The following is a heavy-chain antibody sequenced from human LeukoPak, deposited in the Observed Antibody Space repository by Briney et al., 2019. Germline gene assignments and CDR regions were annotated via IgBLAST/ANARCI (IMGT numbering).Heavy chain of an antibody. D-gene: IGHD3-22*01. CDR3: ASEAYYYDSSGYYFPGGFDY. J-gene: IGHJ4*02. CDR2: ISSSSSTI. CDR1: GFTFSSYG. V-gene: IGHV3-48*01. Sequence: AGGSLRLSCAASGFTFSSYGMTWVRQAPGKGLEWVSYISSSSSTIYYADSVKGRFTISRDNAKNSLYLQMNSLRAEDTAVYYCASEAYYYDSSGYYFPGGFDYWGQGTLVTVSS.